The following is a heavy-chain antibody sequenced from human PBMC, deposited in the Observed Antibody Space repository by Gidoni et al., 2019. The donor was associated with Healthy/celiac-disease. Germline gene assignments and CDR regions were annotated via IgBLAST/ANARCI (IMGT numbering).Heavy chain of an antibody. CDR3: ARGGRWGQPYGGNSGGWFDP. V-gene: IGHV3-21*01. CDR2: ISSSSSYI. Sequence: EVQLVESGGGLVKPGGSLRLSCAASGFTFSRYSINWVRQAPGKGLAWVSSISSSSSYIYYADSVKGRFTISRDNAKNSLYLQMNSLRAEDTAVYYCARGGRWGQPYGGNSGGWFDPWGQGTLVTVSS. J-gene: IGHJ5*02. CDR1: GFTFSRYS. D-gene: IGHD4-17*01.